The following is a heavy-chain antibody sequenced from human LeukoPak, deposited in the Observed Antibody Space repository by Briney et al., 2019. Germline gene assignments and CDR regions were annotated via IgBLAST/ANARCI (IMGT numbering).Heavy chain of an antibody. V-gene: IGHV3-23*01. CDR3: AKPYGGNLADGFDI. J-gene: IGHJ3*02. CDR1: GFTFSSYA. Sequence: PGGSLRLSCAASGFTFSSYAMSWVRQAPGKGLEWVSAITGGGSTYYADSVKGRFTISRDNSKNTLSLQMSSLRAEDTAIYYCAKPYGGNLADGFDIWGQGTMVTVSS. CDR2: ITGGGST. D-gene: IGHD4-23*01.